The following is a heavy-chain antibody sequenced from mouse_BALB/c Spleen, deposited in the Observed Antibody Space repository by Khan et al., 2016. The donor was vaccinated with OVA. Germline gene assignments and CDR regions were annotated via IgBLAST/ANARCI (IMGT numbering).Heavy chain of an antibody. V-gene: IGHV5-6*01. J-gene: IGHJ3*01. CDR2: ISSGADYT. CDR3: ASHLTGSFAY. CDR1: GFTFSAYS. Sequence: EVELVESGGELVKPGGSLKLSCAASGFTFSAYSMSWVRQTPDKRLEWVATISSGADYTYYPDGVKGRFTISRDKAKNTLYLQMSSLKSEDTAMYYCASHLTGSFAYWGQGTLVTVSA. D-gene: IGHD4-1*01.